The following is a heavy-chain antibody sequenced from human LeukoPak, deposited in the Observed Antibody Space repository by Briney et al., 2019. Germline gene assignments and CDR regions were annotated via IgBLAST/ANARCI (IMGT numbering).Heavy chain of an antibody. V-gene: IGHV3-7*04. CDR2: IKEDGSER. D-gene: IGHD2-2*01. Sequence: GGSLRLSCAASGFTFSSYWMSWVRQAPGKGLEWEANIKEDGSERHYVDSVKGRFTISRDNAKNSVYLQMNSLRGEDTAVYYCARGMSTSYWGQGALVTVSS. J-gene: IGHJ4*02. CDR3: ARGMSTSY. CDR1: GFTFSSYW.